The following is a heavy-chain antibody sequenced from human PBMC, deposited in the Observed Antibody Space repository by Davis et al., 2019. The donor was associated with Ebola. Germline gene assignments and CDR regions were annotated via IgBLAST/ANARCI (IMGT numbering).Heavy chain of an antibody. J-gene: IGHJ5*02. D-gene: IGHD1-26*01. CDR1: GFTFSSYW. CDR3: AKLSASGP. CDR2: INMDGSRT. Sequence: GESLKISCAASGFTFSSYWMHWVRQAPGKGLVWVSRINMDGSRTNYAASVKGRFTISRDNAKNTLSLQMNSLRAEDTAVYYCAKLSASGPWGQGTLVTVSS. V-gene: IGHV3-74*01.